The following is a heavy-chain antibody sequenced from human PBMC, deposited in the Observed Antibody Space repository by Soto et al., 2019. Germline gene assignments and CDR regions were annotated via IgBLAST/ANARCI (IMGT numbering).Heavy chain of an antibody. CDR2: IRSKPYGGTT. V-gene: IGHV3-49*03. CDR3: TRDGRYSGYPPPAF. J-gene: IGHJ4*02. Sequence: GGSLRLSCTASGFTFSDYTMSWFRQAPGKGLEWVGFIRSKPYGGTTEHAASVKGRFAISRDDSKSIAYLQMNNLKAEDTAVYYCTRDGRYSGYPPPAFWGPGTLVTVSS. D-gene: IGHD3-22*01. CDR1: GFTFSDYT.